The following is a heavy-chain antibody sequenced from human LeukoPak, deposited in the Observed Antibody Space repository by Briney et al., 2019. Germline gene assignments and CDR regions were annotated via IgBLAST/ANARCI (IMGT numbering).Heavy chain of an antibody. J-gene: IGHJ4*02. Sequence: GGSLRLSCAASGFTFSDYNMNWVRQVPGKGLESVSYMSRSGDIIYYADSVKGRFTISRDNSKNTLYLQMNSLRAEDTAVYYCAKTRYYDFWSGYSDYWGQGTLVTVSS. CDR1: GFTFSDYN. CDR2: MSRSGDII. D-gene: IGHD3-3*01. V-gene: IGHV3-48*01. CDR3: AKTRYYDFWSGYSDY.